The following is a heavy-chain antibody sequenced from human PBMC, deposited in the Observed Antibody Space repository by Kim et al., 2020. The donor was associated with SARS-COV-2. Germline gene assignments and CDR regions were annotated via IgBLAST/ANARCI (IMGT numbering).Heavy chain of an antibody. V-gene: IGHV3-30*01. CDR3: ARPHDLGYYFDY. D-gene: IGHD1-1*01. J-gene: IGHJ4*02. Sequence: YSADSVKGRFTISRDNSKNTLYLQMNSLRAEDTAVYYCARPHDLGYYFDYWGQGTLVTVSS.